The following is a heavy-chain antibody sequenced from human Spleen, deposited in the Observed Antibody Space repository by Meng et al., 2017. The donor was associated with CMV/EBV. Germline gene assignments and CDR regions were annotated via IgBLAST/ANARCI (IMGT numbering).Heavy chain of an antibody. D-gene: IGHD3-22*01. Sequence: TFSSLAISWVRQAPGQGLEWMGGIIPMFGTPDYARKFQGRVTITTGEITTAAHMELRGLTSEDTAMYYCAMTVRDYYNSRGYYDLNYWGQGTLVIVSS. V-gene: IGHV1-69*05. J-gene: IGHJ4*02. CDR2: IIPMFGTP. CDR1: TFSSLA. CDR3: AMTVRDYYNSRGYYDLNY.